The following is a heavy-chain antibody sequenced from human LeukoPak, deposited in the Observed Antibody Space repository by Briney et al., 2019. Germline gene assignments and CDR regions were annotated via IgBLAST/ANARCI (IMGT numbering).Heavy chain of an antibody. Sequence: GGSLRLSCAGSGFALKGYSLSWVRQAPGKGLEWVSSISRTSAYVYYADSVKGRFTISRDNVDNVVYLQMNSLGAEDTAVYYCARVAVSGPTGWFDSWGQGTLVIVSS. V-gene: IGHV3-21*01. CDR1: GFALKGYS. CDR2: ISRTSAYV. J-gene: IGHJ5*01. CDR3: ARVAVSGPTGWFDS. D-gene: IGHD2-8*02.